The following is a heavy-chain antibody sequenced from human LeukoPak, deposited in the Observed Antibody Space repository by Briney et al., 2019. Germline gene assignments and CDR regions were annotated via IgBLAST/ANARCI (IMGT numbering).Heavy chain of an antibody. CDR3: ARIFPRRSGYSYYYYYGMDV. J-gene: IGHJ6*02. D-gene: IGHD3-3*01. CDR2: IIPIFGTA. V-gene: IGHV1-69*13. Sequence: SVKVSCKASGGTFSSYAISWVRQAPGQGLEWMGGIIPIFGTANYAQKFQGRVTITADESTSTAYMELSSLRSEDTAVYYCARIFPRRSGYSYYYYYGMDVWGQGTTVTVSS. CDR1: GGTFSSYA.